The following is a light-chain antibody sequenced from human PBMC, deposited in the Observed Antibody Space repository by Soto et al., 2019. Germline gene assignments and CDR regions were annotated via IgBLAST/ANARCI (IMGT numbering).Light chain of an antibody. Sequence: DIQMTQSPSTLSASVGDRVTITCRASQSISNWLAWYQQKPGKAPKLLIYKASSLESGIPSRFSGSGSGTEFTLSSSSLQPDDFATYYCQHYNIYPWTIGQETKVQIK. CDR1: QSISNW. CDR2: KAS. CDR3: QHYNIYPWT. V-gene: IGKV1-5*03. J-gene: IGKJ1*01.